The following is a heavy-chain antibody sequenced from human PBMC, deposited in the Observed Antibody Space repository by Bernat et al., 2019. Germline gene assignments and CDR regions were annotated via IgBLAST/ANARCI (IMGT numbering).Heavy chain of an antibody. V-gene: IGHV1-18*01. D-gene: IGHD3-10*01. CDR3: ARPTTMVRGVIPVGVDY. J-gene: IGHJ4*02. CDR2: ISAYNGNT. Sequence: QVQLVQSGAEVKKPGASVKVSCKASGCTFTSYGISWVRQAPGQGLEWMGWISAYNGNTNYAQKLQGRVTMTTDTSTSTAYMELRSLRSDDTAVYYCARPTTMVRGVIPVGVDYWGQGTLVTVSS. CDR1: GCTFTSYG.